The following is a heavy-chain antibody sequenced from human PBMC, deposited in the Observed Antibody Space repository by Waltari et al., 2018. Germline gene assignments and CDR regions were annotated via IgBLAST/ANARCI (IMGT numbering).Heavy chain of an antibody. Sequence: EVQLVETGGKLIQPGGSLRLSCAASGFSVTDYYINWVRQAPGKGLEWVSVVYSGGTTYYAGSVKGRFTISRDNSKNTLYLQMNTLRVDDTAVYYCAREADSGGMDVWGKGTTVTVSS. J-gene: IGHJ6*04. CDR2: VYSGGTT. D-gene: IGHD4-17*01. V-gene: IGHV3-53*02. CDR1: GFSVTDYY. CDR3: AREADSGGMDV.